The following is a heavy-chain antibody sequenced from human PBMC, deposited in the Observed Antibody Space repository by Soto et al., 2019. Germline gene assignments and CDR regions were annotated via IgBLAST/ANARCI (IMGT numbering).Heavy chain of an antibody. D-gene: IGHD6-19*01. CDR3: AKVTYSSGWYPYYYGNEV. CDR1: GFNFSSYG. J-gene: IGHJ6*02. CDR2: ISYDGSNK. V-gene: IGHV3-30*18. Sequence: QVQLVESGGGVVQPGRSLRLSCAASGFNFSSYGMHWVRQAPGMGLEWGAVISYDGSNKYYAESVKGRFTISRENSKNTRYLQMNSLRSEDTAVYYCAKVTYSSGWYPYYYGNEVWCQGTTVTISS.